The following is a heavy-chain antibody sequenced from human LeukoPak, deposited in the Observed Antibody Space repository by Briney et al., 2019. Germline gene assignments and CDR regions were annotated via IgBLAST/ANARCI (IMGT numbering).Heavy chain of an antibody. Sequence: ASVKVSCKASGYTFTSYDINWVRQATGQGLEWMGWMNPNSGNTGYAQKFQGRVTMTRNTSISTAYMELSRLRSEDTAVYYCARGNTMIVVDDYWGQGTLVTVSS. V-gene: IGHV1-8*01. CDR1: GYTFTSYD. D-gene: IGHD3-22*01. CDR3: ARGNTMIVVDDY. J-gene: IGHJ4*02. CDR2: MNPNSGNT.